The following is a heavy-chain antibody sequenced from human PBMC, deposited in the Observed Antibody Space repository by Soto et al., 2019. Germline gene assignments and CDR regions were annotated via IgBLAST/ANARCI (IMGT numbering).Heavy chain of an antibody. J-gene: IGHJ4*02. D-gene: IGHD3-10*01. CDR3: ALKGITMVRGVIIPFDY. CDR2: MNPNSGNT. CDR1: GYTFTSYD. Sequence: GASVKFSCKASGYTFTSYDINWVRQATGQGLEWMGWMNPNSGNTGYAQKFQGRVTMTRNTSISTAYMEPSSLRSEDTAVYYCALKGITMVRGVIIPFDYWGQGTLVTSPQ. V-gene: IGHV1-8*01.